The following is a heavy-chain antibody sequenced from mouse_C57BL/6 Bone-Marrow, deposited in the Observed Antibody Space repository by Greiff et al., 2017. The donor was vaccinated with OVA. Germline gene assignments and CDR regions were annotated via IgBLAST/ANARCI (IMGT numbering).Heavy chain of an antibody. CDR3: ARIYGIPFDY. D-gene: IGHD2-1*01. J-gene: IGHJ2*01. CDR1: GYAFSSSW. V-gene: IGHV1-82*01. CDR2: IYPGDGDT. Sequence: VQLQQSGPELVKPGASVKISCKASGYAFSSSWMNWVKQRPGKGLEWIGRIYPGDGDTNYNGKFKGKATLTADKSSSTAYMQLSSLTSEDSAVYFCARIYGIPFDYWGQGTTLTVSS.